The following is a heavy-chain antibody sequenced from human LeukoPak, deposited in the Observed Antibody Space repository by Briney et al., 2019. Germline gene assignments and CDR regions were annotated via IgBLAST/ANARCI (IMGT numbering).Heavy chain of an antibody. Sequence: GGSLRLSCAASGFTFSSYWMHWVRQAPGKGLVWVSRINSDGSSTSYADSVKGRFTISRDNAKNTLYLQMNSLRAEDTAVYYCASKDVVSYGDAFDIWGQGTMVTVSS. D-gene: IGHD5-18*01. CDR3: ASKDVVSYGDAFDI. CDR2: INSDGSST. CDR1: GFTFSSYW. V-gene: IGHV3-74*01. J-gene: IGHJ3*02.